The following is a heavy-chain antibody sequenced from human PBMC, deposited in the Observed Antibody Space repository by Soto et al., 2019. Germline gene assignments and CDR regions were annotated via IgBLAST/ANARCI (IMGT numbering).Heavy chain of an antibody. J-gene: IGHJ6*02. Sequence: SETLSLTCTVSGCSISSDGNYWSWIRQHPGKGLEWIGYIYYSGSTNYNPSLKSRVTISVDTSKNQFSLKLNSVTAADTAVYYCARARMVRGIIYYYGMDVWGQGTTVTVSS. CDR3: ARARMVRGIIYYYGMDV. V-gene: IGHV4-31*03. D-gene: IGHD3-10*01. CDR2: IYYSGST. CDR1: GCSISSDGNY.